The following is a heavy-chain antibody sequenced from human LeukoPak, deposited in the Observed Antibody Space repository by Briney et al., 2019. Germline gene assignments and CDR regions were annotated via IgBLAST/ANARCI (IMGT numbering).Heavy chain of an antibody. V-gene: IGHV1-69*05. J-gene: IGHJ6*03. CDR3: AREGGGHPGIGYYYMDV. CDR2: FILIFGTA. CDR1: GGTFSSYA. Sequence: SVKVSCKASGGTFSSYAISWVRQAPGQGLEWMGGFILIFGTANYAQKFQGRVTITTDESTSTAYMELSSLRSEDTAVYYCAREGGGHPGIGYYYMDVWGKGTTVTVSS. D-gene: IGHD2-15*01.